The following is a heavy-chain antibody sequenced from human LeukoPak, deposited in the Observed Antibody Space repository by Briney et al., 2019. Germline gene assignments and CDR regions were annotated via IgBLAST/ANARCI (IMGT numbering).Heavy chain of an antibody. V-gene: IGHV4-39*07. Sequence: SETLSLTCTVSGGSISSSSYYWGWIRQPPGKGLEWIGRIYTSGSTNYNPSLKSRVTMSVDTSKNQFSLKLSSVTAADTAVYYRARDIAARPGYYYYMDVWGKGTTVTVSS. CDR3: ARDIAARPGYYYYMDV. J-gene: IGHJ6*03. D-gene: IGHD6-6*01. CDR2: IYTSGST. CDR1: GGSISSSSYY.